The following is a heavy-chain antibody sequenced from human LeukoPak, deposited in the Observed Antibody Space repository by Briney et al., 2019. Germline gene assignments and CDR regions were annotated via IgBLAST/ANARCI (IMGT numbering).Heavy chain of an antibody. D-gene: IGHD5-12*01. Sequence: GGSLRLSCAASGFTFSSYSMNWVRQAPGKGVEWVSSITSSSNYIYYADSVKGRFTISRDNAKNSLYLQMNSLRAEDTAVYYCAREWLRFNDYWGQGTLVTVSS. CDR2: ITSSSNYI. J-gene: IGHJ4*02. CDR3: AREWLRFNDY. V-gene: IGHV3-21*04. CDR1: GFTFSSYS.